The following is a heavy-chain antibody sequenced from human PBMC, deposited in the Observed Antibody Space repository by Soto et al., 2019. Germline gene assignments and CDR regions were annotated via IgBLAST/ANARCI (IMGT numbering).Heavy chain of an antibody. J-gene: IGHJ4*02. CDR1: GFTFSTYA. D-gene: IGHD4-17*01. CDR2: ISRDGTNK. V-gene: IGHV3-30-3*01. Sequence: QVQLVESGGGVVQPGRSLRLSCAASGFTFSTYAMHWVRQAPGKGLEWVAVISRDGTNKYHADSVKGRFTITRDNSKSRMCLQMNSLRAEDTAVYYCARFVGYGGDYYYVDYWGQGTLVTVSS. CDR3: ARFVGYGGDYYYVDY.